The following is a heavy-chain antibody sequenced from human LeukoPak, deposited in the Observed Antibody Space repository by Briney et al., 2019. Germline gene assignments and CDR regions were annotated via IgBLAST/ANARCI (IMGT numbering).Heavy chain of an antibody. J-gene: IGHJ4*02. V-gene: IGHV3-49*04. D-gene: IGHD6-19*01. Sequence: GGSLRLSCAASGFTFSYAWMTWVRQAPGKGLEWVGFIRSKAYGGTTEYAASVKGRFTISRDDSKSIAYLQMNSLKTEDTAVYYCTREAYSSGWTFDYWGQGTLVTVSS. CDR2: IRSKAYGGTT. CDR1: GFTFSYAW. CDR3: TREAYSSGWTFDY.